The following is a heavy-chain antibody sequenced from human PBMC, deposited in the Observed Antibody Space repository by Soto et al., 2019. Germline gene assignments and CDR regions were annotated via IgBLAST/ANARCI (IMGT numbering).Heavy chain of an antibody. J-gene: IGHJ6*02. Sequence: PGGPLRLSCAASGFTFSSYAMHWVRQAPGKGLEWVAVISYDGSNKYYADSVKGRFTISRDNSKNTLYLQMNSLRAEDTAVYYCARDKTGSGYSYGFYYGMDVWGQGTTVTVSS. CDR2: ISYDGSNK. CDR3: ARDKTGSGYSYGFYYGMDV. D-gene: IGHD5-18*01. V-gene: IGHV3-30-3*01. CDR1: GFTFSSYA.